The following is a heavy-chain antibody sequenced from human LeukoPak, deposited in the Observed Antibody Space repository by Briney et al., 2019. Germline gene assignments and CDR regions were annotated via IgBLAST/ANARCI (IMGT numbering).Heavy chain of an antibody. Sequence: GGSLRLSCAASGFTFSSYGMHWVRQAPGKGLEWVAFIRYDGSNKYYADSVKGRFTISRDNSKNTLYLQMNSLRAEDTAVYYCANPPPAASDYWVYWGQGTLVTVSS. J-gene: IGHJ4*02. CDR3: ANPPPAASDYWVY. V-gene: IGHV3-30*02. CDR1: GFTFSSYG. CDR2: IRYDGSNK. D-gene: IGHD2-15*01.